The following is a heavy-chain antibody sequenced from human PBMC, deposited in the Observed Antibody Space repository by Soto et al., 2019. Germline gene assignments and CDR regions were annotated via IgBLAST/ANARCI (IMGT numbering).Heavy chain of an antibody. Sequence: QVQLQESGPGLVQASQTLSLTCTVSGASISTRDYFWGWVRQRPGEGLEWICYIFYSGSTYYNPSLQSRLKISVDTAMNQFSLSRTSVTAADTAIYYCMRDSTITSTGRGLDVWGQWTTVTVSS. D-gene: IGHD3-10*01. J-gene: IGHJ6*02. CDR1: GASISTRDYF. CDR2: IFYSGST. CDR3: MRDSTITSTGRGLDV. V-gene: IGHV4-31*03.